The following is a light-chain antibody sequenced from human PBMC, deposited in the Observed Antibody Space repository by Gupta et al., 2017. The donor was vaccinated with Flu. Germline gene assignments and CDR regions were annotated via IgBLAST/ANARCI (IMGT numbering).Light chain of an antibody. CDR1: SSDVGGYNY. Sequence: QSALTQPRSVSGSPGQSGTISCTGTSSDVGGYNYVYWYQQPAVKALKLMIYDVSKRPSGVPDRFSVSKSVNTASLTISVLQAADEADYYSFSDAGSDTVVFGGGTKLTVL. CDR3: FSDAGSDTVV. V-gene: IGLV2-11*01. J-gene: IGLJ2*01. CDR2: DVS.